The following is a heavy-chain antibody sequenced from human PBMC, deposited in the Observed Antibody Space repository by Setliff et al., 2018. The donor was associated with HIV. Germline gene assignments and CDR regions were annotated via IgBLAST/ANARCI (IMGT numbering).Heavy chain of an antibody. CDR2: WYTSGST. CDR1: GGSISSGSYY. CDR3: ARDGYSSSWYVISGSFDY. J-gene: IGHJ4*02. D-gene: IGHD6-13*01. Sequence: NPSETLSLTCTVSGGSISSGSYYWNWIRQPAGKGLEWIGRWYTSGSTDYNPSLNSRVTISVDTSKNQFSLKLSSVTAADTAVYYCARDGYSSSWYVISGSFDYWGQGILVTVAS. V-gene: IGHV4-61*02.